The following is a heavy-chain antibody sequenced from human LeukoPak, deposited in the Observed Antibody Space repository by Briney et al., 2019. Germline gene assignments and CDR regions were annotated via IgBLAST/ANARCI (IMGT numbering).Heavy chain of an antibody. J-gene: IGHJ4*02. CDR3: AKGSDSSAWTLFDY. CDR2: INSDGSST. CDR1: RFTFSTYW. D-gene: IGHD6-25*01. V-gene: IGHV3-74*01. Sequence: GGSLRLSCAASRFTFSTYWMHWVRQAPGKGLVWVSRINSDGSSTGYADSVKGRFTISRDNSQNTLYLQMNSLRAEDTAVYYCAKGSDSSAWTLFDYWGQGTLVTVSS.